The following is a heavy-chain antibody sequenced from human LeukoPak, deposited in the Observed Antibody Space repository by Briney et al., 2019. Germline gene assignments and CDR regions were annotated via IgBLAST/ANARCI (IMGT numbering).Heavy chain of an antibody. CDR2: INPNSGGT. J-gene: IGHJ3*02. CDR3: ATIPHDPKYDAFDI. CDR1: GYTFTGYY. Sequence: ASVKVSCKSSGYTFTGYYMHWVRQAPGQGVEWMGWINPNSGGTNYTQKLQGRVTMTRDTTISTAYMELSTLRSDDTAVYYCATIPHDPKYDAFDIWGQATMVTVSS. V-gene: IGHV1-2*02. D-gene: IGHD1-1*01.